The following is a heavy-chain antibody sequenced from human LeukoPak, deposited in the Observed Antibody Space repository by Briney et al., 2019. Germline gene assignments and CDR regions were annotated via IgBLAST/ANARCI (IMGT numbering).Heavy chain of an antibody. CDR3: ARFLSTTWFLNWFDP. D-gene: IGHD6-13*01. CDR2: TYYRSRWYN. Sequence: SQTLSLTCAISGYSVSSKSAAWNWIRQSPSRGLECLGRTYYRSRWYNDYAESVKSRITINPDTSKNQFSLQLNSVTHEDTAVYYCARFLSTTWFLNWFDPWGQGTRVTVSS. J-gene: IGHJ5*02. CDR1: GYSVSSKSAA. V-gene: IGHV6-1*01.